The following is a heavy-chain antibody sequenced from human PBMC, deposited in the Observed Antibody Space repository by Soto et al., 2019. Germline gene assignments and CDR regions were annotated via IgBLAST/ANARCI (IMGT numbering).Heavy chain of an antibody. V-gene: IGHV4-34*01. J-gene: IGHJ4*02. CDR1: GGSFSGYY. D-gene: IGHD2-8*02. CDR2: INHSGST. Sequence: QVQLQQWGAGLLKPSETLALTCAVYGGSFSGYYWTWIRQPPGTGLEWIGEINHSGSTNYNPSLKSRVTISVGTSKHQFSLKLTSVTAADTAVYYCARDKITGRFDYWGQGPLVTVSS. CDR3: ARDKITGRFDY.